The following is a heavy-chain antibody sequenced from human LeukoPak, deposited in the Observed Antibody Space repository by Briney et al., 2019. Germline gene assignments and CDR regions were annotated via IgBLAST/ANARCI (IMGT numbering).Heavy chain of an antibody. CDR3: ARGGNSSSWRYNWFDP. D-gene: IGHD6-13*01. CDR2: INPNSGGT. CDR1: GYTFTGYY. J-gene: IGHJ5*02. V-gene: IGHV1-2*06. Sequence: ASVTVSCKASGYTFTGYYMHWVRQAPGQGLEWMGRINPNSGGTNYAQKFQGRVTMTRDTSISTAYMELSRLKSDDTAVYYCARGGNSSSWRYNWFDPWGQGTLVTVSS.